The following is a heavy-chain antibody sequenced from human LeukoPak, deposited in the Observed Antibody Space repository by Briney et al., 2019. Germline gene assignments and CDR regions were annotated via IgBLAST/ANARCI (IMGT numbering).Heavy chain of an antibody. J-gene: IGHJ4*02. CDR3: ASGGYRGHDYLSGAAQRFDY. CDR1: GGPISSGGYS. D-gene: IGHD5-12*01. V-gene: IGHV3-11*04. CDR2: ISSSSSAI. Sequence: LSLTCAVSGGPISSGGYSWSWIRQPPGKGLEWVSYISSSSSAIFYADSVKGRFTISRDNAKNSLYLQMSSLRAEDTAVYYCASGGYRGHDYLSGAAQRFDYWGQGTLVTVSS.